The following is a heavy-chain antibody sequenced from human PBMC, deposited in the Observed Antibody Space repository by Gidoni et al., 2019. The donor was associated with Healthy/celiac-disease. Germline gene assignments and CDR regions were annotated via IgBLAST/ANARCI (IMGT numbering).Heavy chain of an antibody. V-gene: IGHV3-21*01. D-gene: IGHD1-26*01. CDR3: ARVFTGSGSYSPLSDY. CDR1: GFTFSSYS. J-gene: IGHJ4*02. CDR2: ISSSSSYI. Sequence: EVQLVESGGGLVKPGGSLRLSCAASGFTFSSYSMNWVRQAPGKGLELVAAISSSSSYIYYADSVKGRFTISRDNAKNSLYLQMNSLRAEDTAVYYCARVFTGSGSYSPLSDYWGQGTLVTVSS.